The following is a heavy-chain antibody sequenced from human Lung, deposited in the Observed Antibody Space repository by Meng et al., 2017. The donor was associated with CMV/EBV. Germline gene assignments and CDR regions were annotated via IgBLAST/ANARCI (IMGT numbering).Heavy chain of an antibody. V-gene: IGHV3-11*04. J-gene: IGHJ6*01. CDR2: IGTSESSK. CDR1: GFTFSDFY. Sequence: SXAASGFTFSDFYMSWIRQAPGKGLEWVANIGTSESSKYYVDSVKGRFTVSRDNTKNSLYLQMNTLTVEDTAAYYCARGGGATAKDFYGMDVWGQGTXVTVAS. CDR3: ARGGGATAKDFYGMDV. D-gene: IGHD1-26*01.